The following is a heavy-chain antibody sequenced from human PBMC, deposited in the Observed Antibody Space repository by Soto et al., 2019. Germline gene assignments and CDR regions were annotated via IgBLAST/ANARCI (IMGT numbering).Heavy chain of an antibody. CDR1: GFTFSSYG. J-gene: IGHJ6*02. V-gene: IGHV3-33*01. CDR3: ARDITVAASYYYYGMDV. CDR2: IWYDGSNK. Sequence: GGSLRLSCAASGFTFSSYGMHWVRQAPGKGLEWVAVIWYDGSNKYYADSVKGRFTISRDNSKNTLYLQMNSLRAEDTAVYYCARDITVAASYYYYGMDVWGQGTTVTVSS. D-gene: IGHD6-19*01.